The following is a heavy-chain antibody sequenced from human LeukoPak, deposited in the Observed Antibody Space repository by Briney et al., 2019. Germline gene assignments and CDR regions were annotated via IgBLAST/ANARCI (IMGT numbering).Heavy chain of an antibody. D-gene: IGHD1-1*01. V-gene: IGHV4-59*01. J-gene: IGHJ4*02. Sequence: SETLSLTCTVSGDSITSYHWSWIRQPAGKGPEWIGFIHYTGTTNYSPSLRSRVTISVDTSKNQFSLKLSSVTAADTAVYYCARDTGRDGGFDYWGQGTLVTVSS. CDR2: IHYTGTT. CDR1: GDSITSYH. CDR3: ARDTGRDGGFDY.